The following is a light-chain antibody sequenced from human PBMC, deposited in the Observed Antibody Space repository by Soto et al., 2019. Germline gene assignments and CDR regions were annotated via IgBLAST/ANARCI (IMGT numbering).Light chain of an antibody. J-gene: IGKJ4*01. Sequence: DIQMTQSPSSLSASVGDRVTITCRASQSITTYLNWYQQKPGKAPKLLIYATSSLQSGVPSRSSGTGSGPHSTLTISTLQPEDFAAYYCQQSYSTPRTFGGGTKVDIK. CDR1: QSITTY. V-gene: IGKV1-39*01. CDR2: ATS. CDR3: QQSYSTPRT.